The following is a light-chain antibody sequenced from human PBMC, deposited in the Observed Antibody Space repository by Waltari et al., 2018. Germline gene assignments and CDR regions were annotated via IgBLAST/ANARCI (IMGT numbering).Light chain of an antibody. CDR2: AAS. Sequence: DIQLTPSPSFLSVSVGDRVTITCRASQGISSYLGWYQQKPGKAPKVLISAASTLQTGVPSRFSGSGSGTEFTLTTSSLQPEDFATYYCQQVNGYPLTFGGGTKVEIK. V-gene: IGKV1-9*01. CDR3: QQVNGYPLT. J-gene: IGKJ4*01. CDR1: QGISSY.